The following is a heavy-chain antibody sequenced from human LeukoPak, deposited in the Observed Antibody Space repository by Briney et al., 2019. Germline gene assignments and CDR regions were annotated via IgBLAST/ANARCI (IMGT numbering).Heavy chain of an antibody. CDR2: INPNSGGT. CDR1: GYTFTGYY. J-gene: IGHJ4*02. D-gene: IGHD1-26*01. Sequence: ASVKVSCKASGYTFTGYYMHWVRQAPGQGLEWMGWINPNSGGTNYAQKFQGRVTMTRDTSISTAYMELSRLRSDDTAVYYCARVGSGSYYTTRGLDYWGQGTLVTVSS. CDR3: ARVGSGSYYTTRGLDY. V-gene: IGHV1-2*02.